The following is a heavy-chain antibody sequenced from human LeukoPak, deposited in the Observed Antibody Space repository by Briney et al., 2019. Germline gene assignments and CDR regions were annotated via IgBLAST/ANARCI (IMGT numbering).Heavy chain of an antibody. Sequence: GGSLRLSCAASGFTFSNAWMSWVRQAPGKGLEGVGRIKSKTDGGTTDYAAPVKGRFTISRDDSKNTLYLQMNSLKTEDTAVYYCTTDYGDYDREAFDIWGQGTMVTVSS. CDR2: IKSKTDGGTT. J-gene: IGHJ3*02. V-gene: IGHV3-15*01. CDR3: TTDYGDYDREAFDI. CDR1: GFTFSNAW. D-gene: IGHD4-17*01.